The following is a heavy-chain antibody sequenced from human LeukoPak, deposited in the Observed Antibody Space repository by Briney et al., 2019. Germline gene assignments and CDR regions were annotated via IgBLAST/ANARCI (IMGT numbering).Heavy chain of an antibody. Sequence: GGSLRLSCAASGFTFSSYAMHWVRQAPGKGLEWVALISYDGSINDYADSVKGRFTISRGSSKNTLYLQMNSLRADDAAMYYCARGSYSSSWKTFDYWGQGTLVTVSS. CDR1: GFTFSSYA. CDR2: ISYDGSIN. V-gene: IGHV3-30*04. CDR3: ARGSYSSSWKTFDY. J-gene: IGHJ4*02. D-gene: IGHD6-13*01.